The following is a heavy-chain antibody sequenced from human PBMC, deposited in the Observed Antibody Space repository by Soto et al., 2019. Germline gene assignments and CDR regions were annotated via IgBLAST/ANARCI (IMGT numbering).Heavy chain of an antibody. CDR2: ISSSSSYI. J-gene: IGHJ6*02. D-gene: IGHD4-17*01. V-gene: IGHV3-21*01. CDR3: AGHYGDPYYYYYGMDV. Sequence: GSLRLSCPASGFTFSSYSMNWVRQAPGKGLEWVSAISSSSSYIYYADSVKGRFTISRDNAKNSLYLQMNSLRAEDTAVYYCAGHYGDPYYYYYGMDVWGQGTTVTVSS. CDR1: GFTFSSYS.